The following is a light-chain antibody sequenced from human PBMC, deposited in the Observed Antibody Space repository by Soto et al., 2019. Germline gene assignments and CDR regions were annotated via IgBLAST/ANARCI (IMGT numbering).Light chain of an antibody. CDR1: SSDVGGYNY. CDR3: CSYTSSSAVV. Sequence: QSALTQPASVSGSPGQSVTISCTGSSSDVGGYNYVSWYQQHPGKAPKLMIYDVSNRPSGVSRRFSGSKSGTTASLTISGHEADDAAYYCCCSYTSSSAVVFGGGTKLTVL. J-gene: IGLJ2*01. V-gene: IGLV2-14*01. CDR2: DVS.